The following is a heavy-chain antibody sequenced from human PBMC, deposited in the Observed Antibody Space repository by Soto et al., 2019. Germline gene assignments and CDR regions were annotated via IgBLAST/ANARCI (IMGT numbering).Heavy chain of an antibody. CDR1: GGSISSYY. J-gene: IGHJ4*02. D-gene: IGHD6-13*01. CDR3: AKSPRRKQQLGNYFDY. Sequence: SETLSLTCTVSGGSISSYYWSWIRQPPGKGLEWIGYIYYSGSTNYNPSLKSRVTISVDTSKNQFSLKLSSVTAADTAVYYCAKSPRRKQQLGNYFDYWGQGTLVTVSS. V-gene: IGHV4-59*08. CDR2: IYYSGST.